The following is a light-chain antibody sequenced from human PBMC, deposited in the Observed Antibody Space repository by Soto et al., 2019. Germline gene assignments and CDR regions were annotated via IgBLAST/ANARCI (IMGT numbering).Light chain of an antibody. CDR2: DAS. CDR3: QQCRNWPLT. V-gene: IGKV3-15*01. CDR1: QNVYNN. Sequence: EIVMTQSPATLSVSPGEGATLSCKASQNVYNNLAWYQQRPGQPPRLLIYDASTRATGISARFSGSGYGTEFTLTINSRQSEYFEVYFCQQCRNWPLTFGGGNKVELK. J-gene: IGKJ4*02.